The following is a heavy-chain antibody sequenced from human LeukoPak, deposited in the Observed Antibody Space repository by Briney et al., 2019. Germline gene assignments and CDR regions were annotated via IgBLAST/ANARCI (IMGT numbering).Heavy chain of an antibody. J-gene: IGHJ4*02. D-gene: IGHD3-22*01. Sequence: ASVKVSCKASGYTFTSYATHWVRQAPGQRLEWMGWINAGNGNTKYSQKFQGRVTITRDTSASTAYMELSSLRSEDTAVYYCARSYLYYYDSSGYYYGTHFDYWGQGTLVTVSS. CDR3: ARSYLYYYDSSGYYYGTHFDY. CDR1: GYTFTSYA. V-gene: IGHV1-3*01. CDR2: INAGNGNT.